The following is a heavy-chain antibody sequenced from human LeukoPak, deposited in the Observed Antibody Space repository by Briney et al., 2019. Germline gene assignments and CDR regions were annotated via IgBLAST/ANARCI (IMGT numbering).Heavy chain of an antibody. V-gene: IGHV3-30*02. Sequence: PGGSLRLSCAASGFTFTNYGMHWVRQAPGKGLEWVTFIRYDGSNKYYGDSVKGRFAISRDNSKNALYLQMSSLRAEDTAVYYCARSSGGYRYGPVDYWGQGTLVTVSS. CDR1: GFTFTNYG. CDR3: ARSSGGYRYGPVDY. J-gene: IGHJ4*02. CDR2: IRYDGSNK. D-gene: IGHD5-18*01.